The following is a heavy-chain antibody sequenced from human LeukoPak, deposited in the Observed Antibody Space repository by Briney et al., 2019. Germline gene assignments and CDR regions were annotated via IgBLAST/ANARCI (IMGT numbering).Heavy chain of an antibody. Sequence: SETLSLTCAVYGGSFSGYYWSWIRQPPGTGLEWIGEINHSGSTNYNPSLKSRVTLSIDTSKKQFSLGLTSVTAADTAVYYCARDAAGEIDYWGQRILVTVAS. CDR3: ARDAAGEIDY. V-gene: IGHV4-34*01. D-gene: IGHD6-19*01. CDR1: GGSFSGYY. J-gene: IGHJ4*02. CDR2: INHSGST.